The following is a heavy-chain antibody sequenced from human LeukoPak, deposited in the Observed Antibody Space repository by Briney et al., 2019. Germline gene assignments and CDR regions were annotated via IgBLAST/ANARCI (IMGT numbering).Heavy chain of an antibody. CDR2: IYYSGST. Sequence: SETLSLTCTVSGGSISSSSYYWGWIRQPPGKGLEWIGSIYYSGSTYYNPSLKSRVTISVDTSKNQFSLKLSSVTAADTAVYYCARGGGGDFWSGYYFDYWGQGTLVTVSS. J-gene: IGHJ4*02. V-gene: IGHV4-39*07. CDR1: GGSISSSSYY. CDR3: ARGGGGDFWSGYYFDY. D-gene: IGHD3-3*01.